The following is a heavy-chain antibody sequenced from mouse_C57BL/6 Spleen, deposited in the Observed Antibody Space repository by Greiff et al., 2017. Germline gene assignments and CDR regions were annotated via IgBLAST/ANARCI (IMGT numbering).Heavy chain of an antibody. J-gene: IGHJ4*01. CDR3: ARNPYYDYDGAYAMDY. V-gene: IGHV2-2*01. D-gene: IGHD2-4*01. CDR1: GFSLTSYG. CDR2: LWSGGST. Sequence: VQLVESGPGLVQPSQSLSITCTVSGFSLTSYGVHWVRQSPGKGLEWLGGLWSGGSTDYNAAFISRLSISKDNSKSQVFFKMNSLQADDTAIYYCARNPYYDYDGAYAMDYWGQGTSVTVSS.